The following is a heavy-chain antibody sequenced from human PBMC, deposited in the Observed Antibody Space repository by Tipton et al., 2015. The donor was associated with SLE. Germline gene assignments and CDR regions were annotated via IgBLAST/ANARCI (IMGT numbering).Heavy chain of an antibody. V-gene: IGHV3-7*03. Sequence: SLRLSCAASGSTFSSYWMSWVRQAPGKGLEWVANIKQDGNEKYYVDSVKGRFTISRDNAKNSLYLQMNSLRAEDTAVCYCAREERRTIFGVVIINYYGMDVWGQGTTVTVSS. CDR1: GSTFSSYW. J-gene: IGHJ6*02. D-gene: IGHD3-3*01. CDR2: IKQDGNEK. CDR3: AREERRTIFGVVIINYYGMDV.